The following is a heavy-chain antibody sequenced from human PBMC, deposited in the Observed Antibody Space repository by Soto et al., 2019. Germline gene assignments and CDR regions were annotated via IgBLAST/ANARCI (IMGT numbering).Heavy chain of an antibody. Sequence: PGESLKISCKGSGYSFAGYWITWVRQKPGKGLEWMGRIDPSDSQTYYSPSFRGHVTISVDKSISTAYLQWNSLKASDTAVYYCARRGYSYGLDVWGQGTKVTVSS. J-gene: IGHJ6*02. CDR2: IDPSDSQT. CDR3: ARRGYSYGLDV. CDR1: GYSFAGYW. V-gene: IGHV5-10-1*01. D-gene: IGHD5-18*01.